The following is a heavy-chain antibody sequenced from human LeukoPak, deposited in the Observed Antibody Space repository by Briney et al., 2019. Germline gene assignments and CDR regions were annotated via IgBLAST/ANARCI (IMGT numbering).Heavy chain of an antibody. CDR3: AREARQLVY. CDR1: GFTFGSYS. CDR2: ISSGSRTI. V-gene: IGHV3-48*01. D-gene: IGHD6-13*01. J-gene: IGHJ4*02. Sequence: PGGSLRLSCAASGFTFGSYSMNWVRQAPGKGLEWISYISSGSRTIYYADSVEGRFTVSRDNAKNSLYLQMNSLRAEDTAVYYCAREARQLVYWGQGTLVTVSS.